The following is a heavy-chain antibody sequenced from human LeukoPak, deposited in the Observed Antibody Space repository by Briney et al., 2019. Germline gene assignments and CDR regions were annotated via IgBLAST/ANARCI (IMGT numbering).Heavy chain of an antibody. J-gene: IGHJ2*01. CDR2: INHSGST. CDR3: ARADVFDL. D-gene: IGHD3-10*02. Sequence: SETLSLTCAVYGGSFSGYYWSWIRQPPGKGLEWIGEINHSGSTNYNPSLKSRVTISVDTSKNQFSLKLSSVTAADTAVYYCARADVFDLWGRGTLVTVSS. V-gene: IGHV4-34*01. CDR1: GGSFSGYY.